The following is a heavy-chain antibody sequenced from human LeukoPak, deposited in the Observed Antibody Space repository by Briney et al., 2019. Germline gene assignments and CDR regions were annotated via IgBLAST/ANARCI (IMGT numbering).Heavy chain of an antibody. Sequence: GGSLRLSCAASGFTFSSYAMSWVRQAPGKGLEWVSAISGSGGSTYYADSVKGRFTISRDNSKNTLYLQMNSLRAEDTAVYYCAKPLIHCGGDCFEDYYYMDVWGKGTTVTVSS. J-gene: IGHJ6*03. D-gene: IGHD2-21*01. V-gene: IGHV3-23*01. CDR3: AKPLIHCGGDCFEDYYYMDV. CDR2: ISGSGGST. CDR1: GFTFSSYA.